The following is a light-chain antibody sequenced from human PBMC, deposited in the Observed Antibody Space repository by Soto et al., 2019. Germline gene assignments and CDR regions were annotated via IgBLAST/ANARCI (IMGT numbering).Light chain of an antibody. V-gene: IGKV1-39*01. CDR2: RAS. J-gene: IGKJ1*01. Sequence: DIQMTQSPSSLSASVGDRVTISCRASQIISTYLNWYQQKPGTAPRLLISRASSVKSGVPPRFSGSGSGRDFTLTISILRPEDIATYFCQQSYTSPPWTFGQGTKVEVK. CDR1: QIISTY. CDR3: QQSYTSPPWT.